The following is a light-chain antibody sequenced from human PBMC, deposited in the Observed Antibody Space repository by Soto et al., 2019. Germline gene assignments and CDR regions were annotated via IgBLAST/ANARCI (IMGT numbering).Light chain of an antibody. CDR3: QSYDSNLSVV. CDR1: SSNIGTGYD. V-gene: IGLV1-40*01. Sequence: SALTQPPSVSGAPGQRVTISCTGSSSNIGTGYDVHWYQQLPGTAPKLLIYGNSNRPSGVPDRFSGSKSGTSASLAITGLQAEDEADYYCQSYDSNLSVVFGGGTKLTVL. CDR2: GNS. J-gene: IGLJ2*01.